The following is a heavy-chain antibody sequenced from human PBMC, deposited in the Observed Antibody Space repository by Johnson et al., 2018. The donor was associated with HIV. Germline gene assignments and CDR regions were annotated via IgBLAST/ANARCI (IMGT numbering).Heavy chain of an antibody. CDR1: EFTFNSYW. J-gene: IGHJ3*02. Sequence: VQLVESGGGLVQPGGSLRLSCAGSEFTFNSYWMSWVRQAPGEGLGWVANINQDGTEKYYADSMRGRFTISRDNTKNSLYLEMNSLRAEDTAVYYCARERGYSSVLWKLSEAAFDIWGQGTMVTVSS. CDR2: INQDGTEK. D-gene: IGHD6-19*01. CDR3: ARERGYSSVLWKLSEAAFDI. V-gene: IGHV3-7*01.